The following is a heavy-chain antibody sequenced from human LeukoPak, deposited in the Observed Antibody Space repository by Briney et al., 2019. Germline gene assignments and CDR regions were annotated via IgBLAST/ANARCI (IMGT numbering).Heavy chain of an antibody. V-gene: IGHV3-30*03. D-gene: IGHD3-9*01. CDR2: ISYDGSNK. J-gene: IGHJ4*02. Sequence: GGSLRLSCAASGFTFSTYGMHWVRQAPGKGLEWVAVISYDGSNKYYADSVKGRFTISRDNSKNTLYLQMGSLRAEDMAVYYCARDLDYDILTGSGSFGYWGQGTLVTVSS. CDR3: ARDLDYDILTGSGSFGY. CDR1: GFTFSTYG.